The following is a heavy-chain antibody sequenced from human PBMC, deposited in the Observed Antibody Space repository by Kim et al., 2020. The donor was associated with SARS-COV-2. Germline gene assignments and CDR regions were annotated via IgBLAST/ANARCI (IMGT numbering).Heavy chain of an antibody. J-gene: IGHJ5*02. Sequence: GGSLRLSCAASGFTVSSNYMSWVRQAPGKGLEWVSVIYSGGSTYYADSVKGRFTISRDNSKNTLYLQMNSLRAEDTAVYYCARAPIAAAGTGGWFDPWGQGTLVTVSS. CDR1: GFTVSSNY. D-gene: IGHD6-13*01. V-gene: IGHV3-53*01. CDR2: IYSGGST. CDR3: ARAPIAAAGTGGWFDP.